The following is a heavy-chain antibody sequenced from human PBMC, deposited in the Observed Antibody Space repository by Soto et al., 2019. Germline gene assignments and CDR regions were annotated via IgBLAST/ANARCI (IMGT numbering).Heavy chain of an antibody. CDR1: GGSFSDYY. V-gene: IGHV4-34*01. D-gene: IGHD2-21*02. Sequence: SETLSLTCAVYGGSFSDYYWSWIRQPPGKGLEWIGEINHSGSTNYNPSLKSRVTISVDTSKNQFSLKLSSVTAADTAVYYCARGGDGGGDCTPPDNWFDPWGQGTQVPVSS. J-gene: IGHJ5*02. CDR2: INHSGST. CDR3: ARGGDGGGDCTPPDNWFDP.